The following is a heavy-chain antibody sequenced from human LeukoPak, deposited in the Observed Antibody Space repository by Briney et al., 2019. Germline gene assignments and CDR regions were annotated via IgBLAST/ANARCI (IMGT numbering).Heavy chain of an antibody. Sequence: SETLSLTCAVYGGSFSGYYWGWIRQPPGKGLEWIGEINQRGSTNYNPSLKSRVTISVDTSKNQFSLKLSSVTAADTAVYYCARGAYYYDSSGYYPYYYYYYMDVWGKGTTVTVSS. D-gene: IGHD3-22*01. J-gene: IGHJ6*03. CDR2: INQRGST. V-gene: IGHV4-34*01. CDR3: ARGAYYYDSSGYYPYYYYYYMDV. CDR1: GGSFSGYY.